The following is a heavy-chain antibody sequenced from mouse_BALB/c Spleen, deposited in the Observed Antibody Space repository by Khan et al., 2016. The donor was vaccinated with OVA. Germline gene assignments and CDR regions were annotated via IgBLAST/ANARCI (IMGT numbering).Heavy chain of an antibody. CDR2: INPSNDYT. CDR3: VRDGAYHRNDGWFAY. V-gene: IGHV1-4*01. CDR1: GYTFTSYT. J-gene: IGHJ3*01. D-gene: IGHD2-14*01. Sequence: QVQLKQSGAELARPGASVKMSCKASGYTFTSYTIHWIKKRPGQGLGWIGYINPSNDYTNYNQKFKDKATLTTDKSSTTAYLRLSSLTSDDSAVYNCVRDGAYHRNDGWFAYWGQGTLVTVSA.